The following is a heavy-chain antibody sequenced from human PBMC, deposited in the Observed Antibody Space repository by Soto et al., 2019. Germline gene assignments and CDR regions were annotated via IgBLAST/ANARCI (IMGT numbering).Heavy chain of an antibody. J-gene: IGHJ6*02. V-gene: IGHV4-4*07. Sequence: QVQLQESGPGLVKPSETLSLTCTVSGGSISSYYWSWIRQPAGKGLEWIGRIYTSGSTNYNPSLKSRVTMSVDTSKNQFSLKLSSVTAADTAVYYCARVEGKRIPPHDYYGMDVWGQGTTVTVSS. CDR2: IYTSGST. CDR1: GGSISSYY. D-gene: IGHD2-15*01. CDR3: ARVEGKRIPPHDYYGMDV.